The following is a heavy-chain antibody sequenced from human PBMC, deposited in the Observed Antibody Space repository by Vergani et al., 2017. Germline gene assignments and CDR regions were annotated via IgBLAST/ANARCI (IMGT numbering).Heavy chain of an antibody. D-gene: IGHD2-2*01. CDR3: ARASCSSTSCYPPLDWFDP. CDR1: GGSISSYY. J-gene: IGHJ5*02. CDR2: IYTSGST. Sequence: QVQLQESGPRLVRPSQTLSLTCTVSGGSISSYYWSWIRQPAGKGLEWIGRIYTSGSTNYNPSLKSRVTMSVDTSKNQFSLKLSSVTAADTAVYYCARASCSSTSCYPPLDWFDPWGQGTLVTVSS. V-gene: IGHV4-4*07.